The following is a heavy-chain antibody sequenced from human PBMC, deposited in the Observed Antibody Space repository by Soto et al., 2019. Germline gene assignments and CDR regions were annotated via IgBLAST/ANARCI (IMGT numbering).Heavy chain of an antibody. V-gene: IGHV1-69*08. CDR3: ARDGNVGVFEY. CDR1: GGTFSSYT. CDR2: IIPILGIA. D-gene: IGHD1-1*01. J-gene: IGHJ4*02. Sequence: QVQLVQSGAEVKKPGSSVKVSCKASGGTFSSYTISWVRQAPGQGLEWMGRIIPILGIANYAQKFQGRVTITADKSTSTAYMELSSLRSEDTAVYYCARDGNVGVFEYWGQGTLVTVSS.